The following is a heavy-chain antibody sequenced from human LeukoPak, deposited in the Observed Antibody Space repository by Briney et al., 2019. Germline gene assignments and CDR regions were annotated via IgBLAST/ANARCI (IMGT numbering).Heavy chain of an antibody. D-gene: IGHD2-15*01. Sequence: PGGSLRLSCAASGFTFSSYGMSWVRQTPGKGLGWVSGISGSGSSTYYADSVKGRFTISRDNSKNTLYLQMNSLRAEDTAVYYCAKQCSGGNCYVYWGQGTVVTVSS. CDR2: ISGSGSST. J-gene: IGHJ4*02. CDR1: GFTFSSYG. CDR3: AKQCSGGNCYVY. V-gene: IGHV3-23*01.